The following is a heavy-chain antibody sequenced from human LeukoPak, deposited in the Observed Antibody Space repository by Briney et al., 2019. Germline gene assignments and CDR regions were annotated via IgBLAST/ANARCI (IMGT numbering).Heavy chain of an antibody. Sequence: SETLSLTCTVFGGSISSYYWSWIRQPAGKGLEWIGRIYTSGSTNYNPSLKSRVTISVDTSKNQFSLKLSSVTAADTAVYYCARDLSGPRGGDAFDIWGQGTMVTVSS. J-gene: IGHJ3*02. CDR1: GGSISSYY. V-gene: IGHV4-4*07. CDR3: ARDLSGPRGGDAFDI. D-gene: IGHD1-26*01. CDR2: IYTSGST.